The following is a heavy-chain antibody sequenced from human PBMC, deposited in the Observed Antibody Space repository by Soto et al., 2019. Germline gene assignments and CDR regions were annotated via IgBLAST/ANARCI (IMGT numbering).Heavy chain of an antibody. Sequence: GGSLRLSCAASGFTVSSNYMSWVRQAPGKGLEWVSVIYSGGSTYYADSVKGRFTISRDNSKNTLYLQMNSLRAEDTAVYYCARDHYDFWSGYHFDYWGQGTLVTVSS. CDR3: ARDHYDFWSGYHFDY. CDR2: IYSGGST. V-gene: IGHV3-66*01. J-gene: IGHJ4*02. CDR1: GFTVSSNY. D-gene: IGHD3-3*01.